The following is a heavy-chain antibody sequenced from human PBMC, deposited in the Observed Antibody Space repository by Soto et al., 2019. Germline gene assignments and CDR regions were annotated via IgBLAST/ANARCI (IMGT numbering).Heavy chain of an antibody. J-gene: IGHJ6*04. V-gene: IGHV4-59*08. D-gene: IGHD7-27*01. Sequence: PSETLSLTCTVFGGSMSPYYWSWIRQSPGKGLEWIANIYYRGNTNYNPSLESRVTISIDTSKNQFSLKLNSLTAADTAVYYCARHSKKTGDFDYYYGMDVWGKGTMVTVSS. CDR3: ARHSKKTGDFDYYYGMDV. CDR2: IYYRGNT. CDR1: GGSMSPYY.